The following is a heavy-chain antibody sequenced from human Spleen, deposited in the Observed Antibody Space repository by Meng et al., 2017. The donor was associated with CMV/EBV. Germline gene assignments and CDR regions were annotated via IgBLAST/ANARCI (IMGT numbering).Heavy chain of an antibody. Sequence: GGSLRLSCAASGFTFSSYSMNWVRQAPGKGLEWVSSISSSSSYIYYADSVKGRFTISRDNAKNSLYLQMNSLRAEDTAVYYCATGRGDFYAMDVWGQGTTVTVSS. CDR1: GFTFSSYS. J-gene: IGHJ6*02. D-gene: IGHD3-10*01. CDR3: ATGRGDFYAMDV. CDR2: ISSSSSYI. V-gene: IGHV3-21*01.